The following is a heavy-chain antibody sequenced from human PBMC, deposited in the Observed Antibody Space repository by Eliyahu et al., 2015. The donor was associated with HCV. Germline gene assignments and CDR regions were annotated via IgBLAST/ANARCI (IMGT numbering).Heavy chain of an antibody. J-gene: IGHJ5*02. CDR2: ITSGTTDI. CDR1: GFSFSSYS. V-gene: IGHV3-21*01. Sequence: EVQLVESGGGLVKPGGSLXLSCAASGFSFSSYSMNWVRQAPGKGLEWVSSITSGTTDIHYADSVKGRFTISRDNAKNSLYLHMNSLRAEDTAVYYCVSRSLFSSWGQGTLVTVSS. D-gene: IGHD3-16*02. CDR3: VSRSLFSS.